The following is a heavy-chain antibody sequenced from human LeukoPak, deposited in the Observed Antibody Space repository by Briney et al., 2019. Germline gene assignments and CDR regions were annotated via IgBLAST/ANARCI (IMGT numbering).Heavy chain of an antibody. V-gene: IGHV1-69*04. CDR1: GGTFSSYA. D-gene: IGHD5-18*01. CDR2: IIPVLNIT. J-gene: IGHJ6*02. Sequence: SVKVSCKASGGTFSSYAISWVRQAPGQGLGRMGRIIPVLNITNYAQKFQGRVTITADTSTSTAYMELSSLRSEETAVYYCARDQGLTAPPPYGLDVWGQGTTVTVSS. CDR3: ARDQGLTAPPPYGLDV.